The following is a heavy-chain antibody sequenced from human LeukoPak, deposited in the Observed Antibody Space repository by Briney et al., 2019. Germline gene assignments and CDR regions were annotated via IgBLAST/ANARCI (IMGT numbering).Heavy chain of an antibody. CDR2: IIPIFGTA. Sequence: SVKVSCKASGGTFSSYAISWVRQAPGQGLEWMGGIIPIFGTANYAQKFQGRVTITADKSTSTAYMELSSLRSEDTAVYYCARALRLVSYCYGMDVWGKGTTVTVSS. CDR1: GGTFSSYA. J-gene: IGHJ6*04. CDR3: ARALRLVSYCYGMDV. D-gene: IGHD5/OR15-5a*01. V-gene: IGHV1-69*06.